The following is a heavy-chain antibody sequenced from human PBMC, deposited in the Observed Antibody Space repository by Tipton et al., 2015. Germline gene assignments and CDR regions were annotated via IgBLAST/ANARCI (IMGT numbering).Heavy chain of an antibody. J-gene: IGHJ3*01. CDR2: VSGGGAIT. V-gene: IGHV3-23*01. Sequence: GSLRLSCAASGFTFRSYAMGWVRQAPGKGLEWVSEVSGGGAITYYADSVRGRFTISRDNSNSTLYLQMNSLRAEDTAVYYCAKHLVLMVYSETRHDAFDVWGQGTMVTVSS. CDR1: GFTFRSYA. CDR3: AKHLVLMVYSETRHDAFDV. D-gene: IGHD2-8*01.